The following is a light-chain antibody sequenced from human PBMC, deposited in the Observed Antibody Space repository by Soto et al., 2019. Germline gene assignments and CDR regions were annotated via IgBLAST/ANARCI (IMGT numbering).Light chain of an antibody. J-gene: IGKJ1*01. Sequence: VLQQSQGPMSLSPGERSSASFRASQSVSSDYLAWYTQKPGQAPRILIYGASSRATGIQDRFSVSGSGTEFTLTIRSLQSEDCATYDCQPHYIHWTFGHGTKVDIK. V-gene: IGKV3-20*01. CDR3: QPHYIHWT. CDR1: QSVSSDY. CDR2: GAS.